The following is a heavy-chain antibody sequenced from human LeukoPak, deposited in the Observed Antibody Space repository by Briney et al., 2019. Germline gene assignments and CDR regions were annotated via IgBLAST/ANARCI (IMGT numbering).Heavy chain of an antibody. J-gene: IGHJ5*02. D-gene: IGHD3-22*01. V-gene: IGHV5-51*01. CDR2: IYPGDSDT. CDR3: ARVGSSGYYYTYNWFDP. CDR1: GYSFTSYW. Sequence: GASLKISFKGSGYSFTSYWIGWVRQMPGKGLEWMGIIYPGDSDTRYSPSFQGQVTISADKSISTAYLQWSSLKASDTAMYYCARVGSSGYYYTYNWFDPWGQGTLVTVSS.